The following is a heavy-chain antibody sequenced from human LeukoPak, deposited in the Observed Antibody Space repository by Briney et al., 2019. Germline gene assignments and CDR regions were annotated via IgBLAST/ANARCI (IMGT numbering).Heavy chain of an antibody. J-gene: IGHJ5*02. CDR1: GFTFNSYA. D-gene: IGHD3-22*01. Sequence: GGFLRLSCAASGFTFNSYAMTWVRQAPGKGLEWVSAISGGGVNTYYADSVKGRFTISRDNSKNMLYLQMNSLRAEDTAVYYCAKTLGYSGYFSPWGQGTLVTVSS. V-gene: IGHV3-23*01. CDR3: AKTLGYSGYFSP. CDR2: ISGGGVNT.